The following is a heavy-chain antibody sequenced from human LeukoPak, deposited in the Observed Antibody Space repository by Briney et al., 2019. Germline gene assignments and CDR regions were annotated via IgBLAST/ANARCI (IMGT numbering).Heavy chain of an antibody. CDR3: ARQIVGTSWNYYYSYIDV. Sequence: PSETLSLTCSVSGGSITISLYHWGWLRQAPGKGLQWIGNVFHSGNTYYSPSLQSRVAISIDKSKNRFSLKLTSVTAADTAVYYARQIVGTSWNYYYSYIDVWGNGTSVSVSS. V-gene: IGHV4-39*01. D-gene: IGHD1-1*01. CDR1: GGSITISLYH. CDR2: VFHSGNT. J-gene: IGHJ6*03.